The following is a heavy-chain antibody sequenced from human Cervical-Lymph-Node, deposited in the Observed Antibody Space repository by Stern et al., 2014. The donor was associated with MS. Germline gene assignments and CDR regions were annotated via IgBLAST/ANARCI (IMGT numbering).Heavy chain of an antibody. D-gene: IGHD6-13*01. V-gene: IGHV3-74*02. CDR3: VGSNWYYFDF. CDR2: VNTDGSSA. CDR1: GFTFTSYS. Sequence: EVQLVESGGDLVQPGGSLRLSCAASGFTFTSYSMHWVRQVPGKEPVWVSRVNTDGSSAHYADSVKGRFTISRDNAKNTVYLEMNSLRAEDTAVYYCVGSNWYYFDFWGQGTLVTVSS. J-gene: IGHJ4*02.